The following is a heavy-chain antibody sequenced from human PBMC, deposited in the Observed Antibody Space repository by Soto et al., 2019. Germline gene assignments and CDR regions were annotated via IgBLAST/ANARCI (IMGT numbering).Heavy chain of an antibody. D-gene: IGHD3-22*01. J-gene: IGHJ3*02. V-gene: IGHV3-73*01. CDR1: GFTFSGSA. CDR3: TSSLYYYDSSGYHDAFDI. CDR2: IRSKANSYAT. Sequence: PGGSLRLSCAASGFTFSGSAMHWVRQASGKGLEWVGRIRSKANSYATAYAASVKGRFTISRDDSKNTAYLQMNSLKTEDTAVYYCTSSLYYYDSSGYHDAFDIWGQGTMVTVSS.